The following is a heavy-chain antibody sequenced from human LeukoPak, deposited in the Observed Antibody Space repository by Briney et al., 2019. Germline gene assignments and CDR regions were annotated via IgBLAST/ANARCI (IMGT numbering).Heavy chain of an antibody. CDR1: GFTFSSYS. Sequence: QSGGSLRLSCAASGFTFSSYSMNWVRQAPGKGLEWVSYISSSSSTIYYADSVKGRFTISRDNAKNSLYLQMNSLRAEDTAVYYCARGGFTWIQQPYGMDVWGQGTTVTVSS. D-gene: IGHD5-18*01. V-gene: IGHV3-48*04. J-gene: IGHJ6*02. CDR2: ISSSSSTI. CDR3: ARGGFTWIQQPYGMDV.